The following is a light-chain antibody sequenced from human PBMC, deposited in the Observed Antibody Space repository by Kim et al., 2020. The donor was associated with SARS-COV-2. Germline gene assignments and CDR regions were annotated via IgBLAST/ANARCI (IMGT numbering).Light chain of an antibody. CDR3: QQYNNWPPRTT. CDR2: GAS. Sequence: EIVMTQSPATLSVSPGERATLSCRASQSVSSNSAWYQQKPGQAPRLLIYGASTRATGIPARFSGSGSGTEFTLTISSLQSEDFAVYYCQQYNNWPPRTTFGGGTKVDIK. CDR1: QSVSSN. V-gene: IGKV3-15*01. J-gene: IGKJ4*01.